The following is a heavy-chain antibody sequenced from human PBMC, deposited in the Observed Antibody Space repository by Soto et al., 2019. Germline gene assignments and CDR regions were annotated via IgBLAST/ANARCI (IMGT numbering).Heavy chain of an antibody. J-gene: IGHJ4*02. CDR3: AKFGMATTKRSPPYYIDY. D-gene: IGHD1-1*01. Sequence: PGGSLRLSCAASGFSFSTYGMHWVRQAPGKGLEWVAVISHDGSNEYYADSVKGRFTISRDNSKNTLYLQMNSLRAEDTAVYYCAKFGMATTKRSPPYYIDYWGQGALVTVSS. CDR2: ISHDGSNE. CDR1: GFSFSTYG. V-gene: IGHV3-30*18.